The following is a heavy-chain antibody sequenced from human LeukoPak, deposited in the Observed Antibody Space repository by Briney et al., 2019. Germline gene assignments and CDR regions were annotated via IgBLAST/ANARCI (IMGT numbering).Heavy chain of an antibody. CDR1: GGSISSYY. D-gene: IGHD3-9*01. CDR3: ARGPDVLRYFDWLSSFAY. V-gene: IGHV4-34*01. J-gene: IGHJ4*02. Sequence: SETLSLTCTVSGGSISSYYWSWIRQPPGKGLEWIGEINHSGSTNYNPSLKSRVTISVDTSKNQFSLKLSSVTAADTAVYYCARGPDVLRYFDWLSSFAYWGQGTLVTVSS. CDR2: INHSGST.